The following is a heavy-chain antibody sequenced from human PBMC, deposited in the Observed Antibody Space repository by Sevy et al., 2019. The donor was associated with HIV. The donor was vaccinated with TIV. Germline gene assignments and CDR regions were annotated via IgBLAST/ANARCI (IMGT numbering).Heavy chain of an antibody. CDR2: INKDGGVT. Sequence: GGSLKLSCVASGFTLNNYWMHWVRQAPGKGLEWVANINKDGGVTYYVDSVRGRFTISRDNGRNLVFLQMNSLRVDDTALYFCVRAIAKDGSFWGQGTLVTVSS. CDR1: GFTLNNYW. J-gene: IGHJ4*02. V-gene: IGHV3-7*01. CDR3: VRAIAKDGSF. D-gene: IGHD6-13*01.